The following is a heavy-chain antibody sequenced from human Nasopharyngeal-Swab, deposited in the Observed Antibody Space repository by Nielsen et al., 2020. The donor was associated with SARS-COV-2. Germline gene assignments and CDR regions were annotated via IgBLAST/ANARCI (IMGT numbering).Heavy chain of an antibody. J-gene: IGHJ5*02. V-gene: IGHV4-59*11. Sequence: SETLSLTCIVSGVSITSQYWSWIRQPPGKGLEWIGYISHNSGTSYSPSLKSRVTMFLDTSKNQFSLRLRSLNAADTAVYYCAKEGATGWFDPWGQGTLVTVSS. CDR3: AKEGATGWFDP. CDR1: GVSITSQY. CDR2: ISHNSGT.